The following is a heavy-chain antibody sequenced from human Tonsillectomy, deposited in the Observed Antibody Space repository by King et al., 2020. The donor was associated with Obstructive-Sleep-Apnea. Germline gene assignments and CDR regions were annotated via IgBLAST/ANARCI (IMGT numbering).Heavy chain of an antibody. CDR2: VRSKPYGGTT. D-gene: IGHD3-10*01. J-gene: IGHJ5*02. V-gene: IGHV3-49*03. CDR1: GFTFGDYA. CDR3: SRDGSYGSGSLTNWFDP. Sequence: QLVQSGGGLVQPGRSLRLSCIGSGFTFGDYAMSWFRQAPGKGLEWVGFVRSKPYGGTTDYAASVKGRFAISRDDSKSIAYLQMDSLKTEDTALYYCSRDGSYGSGSLTNWFDPWGQGTLVTVS.